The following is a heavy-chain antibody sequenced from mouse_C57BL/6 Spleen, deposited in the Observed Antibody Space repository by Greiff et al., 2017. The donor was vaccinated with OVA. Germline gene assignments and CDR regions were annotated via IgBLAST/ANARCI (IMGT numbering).Heavy chain of an antibody. J-gene: IGHJ3*01. CDR3: ASREDDYDQAWFAY. V-gene: IGHV3-6*01. Sequence: EVQLQQSGPGLVKPSQSLSLTCSVTGYSITSGYYWNWIRQFPGNKLEWMGYISYDGSNNYNPSLKNRISITRDTSKNQFFLKLNSVTTEDTATYYCASREDDYDQAWFAYSGQGTLVTVSA. D-gene: IGHD2-4*01. CDR1: GYSITSGYY. CDR2: ISYDGSN.